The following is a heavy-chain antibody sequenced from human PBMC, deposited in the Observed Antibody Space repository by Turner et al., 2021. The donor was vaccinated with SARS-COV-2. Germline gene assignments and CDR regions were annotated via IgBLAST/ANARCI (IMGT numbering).Heavy chain of an antibody. J-gene: IGHJ4*02. CDR3: AKMMFGGWSGFDY. D-gene: IGHD3-10*02. V-gene: IGHV3-30*18. Sequence: QVQLVESGGGVVQPWRSLSLSCAATGFTFSSYGMHWVRQAPGKGLEWVAVISYDGSNKYYVDSVKGRFTISRDNSKNTLYLQMNSLRAEDTAVYYCAKMMFGGWSGFDYWGQGTLVTVSS. CDR2: ISYDGSNK. CDR1: GFTFSSYG.